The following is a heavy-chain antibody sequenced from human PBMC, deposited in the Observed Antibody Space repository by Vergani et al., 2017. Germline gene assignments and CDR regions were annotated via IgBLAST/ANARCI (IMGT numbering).Heavy chain of an antibody. J-gene: IGHJ5*02. V-gene: IGHV3-9*02. Sequence: EVQLEESGGGLVLPGRSLRLSCVASGFTSAGYAMHWVRQAPGKGLECVSGISWNSNSIGYADSVKGRFTISRDNAKNSLYLQMNSLRAEDTALYYCAKDLGTSSGGGWVDPWGQGTLVTVSS. D-gene: IGHD6-6*01. CDR2: ISWNSNSI. CDR1: GFTSAGYA. CDR3: AKDLGTSSGGGWVDP.